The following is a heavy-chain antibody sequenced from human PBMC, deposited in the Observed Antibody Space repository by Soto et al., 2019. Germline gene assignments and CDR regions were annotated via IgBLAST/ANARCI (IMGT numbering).Heavy chain of an antibody. J-gene: IGHJ6*02. Sequence: VFSKESGDTFKNCVISWVRQAPGQGLEWMGGIIPLFGTTDFAQRFQGRLTITTDESTTTAYMELSRLRSEDTATYYCAAELGFGKLSVVWGQGTTVIVSS. CDR2: IIPLFGTT. CDR3: AAELGFGKLSVV. V-gene: IGHV1-69*05. D-gene: IGHD3-10*01. CDR1: GDTFKNCV.